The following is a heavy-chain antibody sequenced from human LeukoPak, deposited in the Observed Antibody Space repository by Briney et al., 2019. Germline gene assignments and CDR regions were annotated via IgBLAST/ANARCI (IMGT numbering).Heavy chain of an antibody. CDR1: GFTFTTYW. CDR2: INSDGSIT. CDR3: ARARPWDSSRSYYFGMDV. Sequence: GGSLRLSCAASGFTFTTYWMHWVRQAPGKGLVWVSHINSDGSITSYADSVKGRFTISRDNAKNTLYLQMNSLRDEDTAVYYCARARPWDSSRSYYFGMDVWGHGTTVTVSS. V-gene: IGHV3-74*01. J-gene: IGHJ6*02. D-gene: IGHD3-22*01.